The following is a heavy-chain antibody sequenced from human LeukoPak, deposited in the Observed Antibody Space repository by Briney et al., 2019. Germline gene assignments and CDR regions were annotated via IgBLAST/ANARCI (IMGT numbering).Heavy chain of an antibody. Sequence: SETLSLTCTVSGGSTSSYYWSWIRQPPGKGLEWIGYIYYSGSTNYNPSLKSRVTISVDTSKNQFSLKLSSVTAADTAVYYCARDYRYCSGGSCYTRPSYYYYYMDVWGKGTTVTVSS. CDR2: IYYSGST. CDR3: ARDYRYCSGGSCYTRPSYYYYYMDV. CDR1: GGSTSSYY. D-gene: IGHD2-15*01. J-gene: IGHJ6*03. V-gene: IGHV4-59*12.